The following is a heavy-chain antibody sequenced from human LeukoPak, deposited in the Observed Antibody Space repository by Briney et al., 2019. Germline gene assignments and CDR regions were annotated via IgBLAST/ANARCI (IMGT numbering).Heavy chain of an antibody. J-gene: IGHJ4*02. Sequence: GESLKISCKGSGYSFTSYWIGWVRQMPGKGLEWMGIIYPGDSDTRYSPSFQGQVTISADKSISTAYLQWSSLKASDTAMYYCASLSGYYYDSSGYYKIPSLYYFDYWGQGTLVTVSS. V-gene: IGHV5-51*01. D-gene: IGHD3-22*01. CDR2: IYPGDSDT. CDR1: GYSFTSYW. CDR3: ASLSGYYYDSSGYYKIPSLYYFDY.